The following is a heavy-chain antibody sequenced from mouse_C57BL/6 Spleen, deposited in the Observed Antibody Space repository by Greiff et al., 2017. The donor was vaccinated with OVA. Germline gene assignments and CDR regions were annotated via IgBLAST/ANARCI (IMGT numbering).Heavy chain of an antibody. V-gene: IGHV5-17*01. D-gene: IGHD1-1*01. CDR2: ISSGSSTI. CDR3: ARNYYYGSSPYWYFDV. J-gene: IGHJ1*03. CDR1: GFTFSDYG. Sequence: DVQLVESGGGLVKPGGSLKLSCAASGFTFSDYGMHWVRQAPEKGLEWVAYISSGSSTIYYADTVKGRFTISRDNAKNTLFLQMTSLRSEDTAMYYCARNYYYGSSPYWYFDVWGTGTTVTVSS.